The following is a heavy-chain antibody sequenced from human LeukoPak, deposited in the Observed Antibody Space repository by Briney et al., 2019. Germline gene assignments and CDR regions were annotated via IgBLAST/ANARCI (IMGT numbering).Heavy chain of an antibody. J-gene: IGHJ4*02. V-gene: IGHV1-2*02. CDR1: SYTFTGYY. CDR2: INPNSGGT. CDR3: ARGTAEGYTYGRYYFDY. Sequence: GASVKVSCKASSYTFTGYYMHWVRQAPGQGLEWMGWINPNSGGTDYAQKFQGRVTMTRDTSITTAYMELRRLRSDDTAVYYCARGTAEGYTYGRYYFDYWGQGTLVTVSS. D-gene: IGHD5-18*01.